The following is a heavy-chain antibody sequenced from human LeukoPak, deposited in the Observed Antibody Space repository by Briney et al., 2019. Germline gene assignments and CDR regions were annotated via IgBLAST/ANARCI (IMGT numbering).Heavy chain of an antibody. V-gene: IGHV1-46*01. Sequence: ASVKVSCKASGYTLTSYYMHWVRQAPGQGLEWMGIINPSGGSTSYAQKFQGRVTMTGDTSTSTVYMDLSSLRSEDTAVYYCAREFIVGATSHGDAFDIWGQGTMVTASS. D-gene: IGHD1-26*01. J-gene: IGHJ3*02. CDR2: INPSGGST. CDR1: GYTLTSYY. CDR3: AREFIVGATSHGDAFDI.